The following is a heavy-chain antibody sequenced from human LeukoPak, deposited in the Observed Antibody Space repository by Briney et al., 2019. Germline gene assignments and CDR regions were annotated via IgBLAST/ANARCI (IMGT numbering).Heavy chain of an antibody. CDR3: ARIGRGSSGYFTTDY. V-gene: IGHV4-39*07. CDR2: IYYSGST. D-gene: IGHD3-22*01. CDR1: GGSISSSSYY. J-gene: IGHJ4*02. Sequence: PPETLSLTCTVSGGSISSSSYYWGWIRQPPGTGLEWIGSIYYSGSTYYNPSLKSRVTISVDTSKNQFSLKLSSVTAADTAVYYCARIGRGSSGYFTTDYWGQGTLVTVSS.